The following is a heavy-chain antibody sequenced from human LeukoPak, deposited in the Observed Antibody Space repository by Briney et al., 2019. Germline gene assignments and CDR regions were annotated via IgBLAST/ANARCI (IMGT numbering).Heavy chain of an antibody. J-gene: IGHJ4*02. V-gene: IGHV4-61*02. CDR1: GGSISSSNYY. Sequence: PSETLSLTCSVSGGSISSSNYYWSWIRQPAGKGLEWIGRIYTSESTNYNPSLKSRVTISVDTSRNQFSLKLSSVTAADTAVYYCARFGSWNYYFDYWGQGTLVTVSS. CDR2: IYTSEST. CDR3: ARFGSWNYYFDY. D-gene: IGHD1-7*01.